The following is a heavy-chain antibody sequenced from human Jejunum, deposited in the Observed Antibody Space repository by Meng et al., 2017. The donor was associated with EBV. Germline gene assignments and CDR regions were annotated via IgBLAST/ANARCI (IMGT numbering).Heavy chain of an antibody. CDR1: GYTFTNYY. CDR2: VNPSPVDT. CDR3: ARGLDSSTPGTD. V-gene: IGHV1-46*01. D-gene: IGHD6-13*01. J-gene: IGHJ4*02. Sequence: QVDLVQSGAEVKKPGASVKISCKTSGYTFTNYYMHWVRQAPGQGLEWVGMVNPSPVDTNYARKFQGRVTMTSDTSTSTVHMELNSLKSDDTAVYYCARGLDSSTPGTDWGQGTLVTVSS.